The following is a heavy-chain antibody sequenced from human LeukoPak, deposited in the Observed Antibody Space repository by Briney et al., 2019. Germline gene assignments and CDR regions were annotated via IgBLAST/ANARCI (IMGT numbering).Heavy chain of an antibody. CDR3: ATPYYGGYSVDY. V-gene: IGHV4-39*01. D-gene: IGHD4-23*01. J-gene: IGHJ4*02. CDR1: GGSISSSSYY. Sequence: SETLSLTRTVSGGSISSSSYYWGWIRQPPGKGLEWIGSIYYSGSTYYNPSLKSRVTISVDTSKNQFSLKLSSVTAADTAVYYCATPYYGGYSVDYWGQGTLVTVSS. CDR2: IYYSGST.